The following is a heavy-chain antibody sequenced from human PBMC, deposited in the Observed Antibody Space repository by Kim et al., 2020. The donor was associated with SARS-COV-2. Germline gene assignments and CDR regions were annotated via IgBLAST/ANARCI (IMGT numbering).Heavy chain of an antibody. CDR3: ARERVTTVTRYYSDC. Sequence: GGYLRLSCAASGFTFSSYSMNWVRQAPGKGLEWVSSISSSSSYIYYADSVKGRFTISRDNAKNSLYLQMNSLRAEDTAIYYCARERVTTVTRYYSDCWGQGTLVTVSP. V-gene: IGHV3-21*01. CDR2: ISSSSSYI. D-gene: IGHD4-17*01. CDR1: GFTFSSYS. J-gene: IGHJ4*02.